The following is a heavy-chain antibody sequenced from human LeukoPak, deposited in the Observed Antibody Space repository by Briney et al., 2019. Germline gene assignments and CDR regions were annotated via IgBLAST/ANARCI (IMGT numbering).Heavy chain of an antibody. Sequence: SETLALTCTVSGGSISSSSYYWGWIRQPPGRGLEWIGSNYYSGNTYYNPSLKGRVTISVDTSKNQFSLKLSSVTAADTAVYYCARYSSGWGHFDYWGQGTLVTVSS. CDR2: NYYSGNT. CDR1: GGSISSSSYY. J-gene: IGHJ4*02. D-gene: IGHD6-19*01. CDR3: ARYSSGWGHFDY. V-gene: IGHV4-39*01.